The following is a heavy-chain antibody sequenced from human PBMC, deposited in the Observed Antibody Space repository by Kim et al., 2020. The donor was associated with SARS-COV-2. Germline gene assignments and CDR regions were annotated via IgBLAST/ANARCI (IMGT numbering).Heavy chain of an antibody. CDR2: IFYSGST. J-gene: IGHJ5*02. V-gene: IGHV4-31*02. Sequence: SGGHYWTWIRQHPGKGLELIGYIFYSGSTYYNPALRSRVTISVDTSKNHFSLKLSSVTAADTAVYYCARDVIASTGARWFDPWGQGTLV. CDR3: ARDVIASTGARWFDP. D-gene: IGHD1-1*01. CDR1: SGGHY.